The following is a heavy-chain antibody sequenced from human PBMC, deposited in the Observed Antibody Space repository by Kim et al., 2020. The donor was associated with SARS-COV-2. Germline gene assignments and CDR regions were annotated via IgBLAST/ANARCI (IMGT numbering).Heavy chain of an antibody. Sequence: ASVKVSCKASGYTFTSYGISWVRQAPGQGLEWMGWISAYNGNTNYAQKLQGRVTMTTDTSTSTAYMELRSLRSDDTAVYYCALLLLWFWELLYYGMDVWGQGTTVTVSS. CDR1: GYTFTSYG. V-gene: IGHV1-18*04. J-gene: IGHJ6*02. CDR2: ISAYNGNT. CDR3: ALLLLWFWELLYYGMDV. D-gene: IGHD3-10*01.